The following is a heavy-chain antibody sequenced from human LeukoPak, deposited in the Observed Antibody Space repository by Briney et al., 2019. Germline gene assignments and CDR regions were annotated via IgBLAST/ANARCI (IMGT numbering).Heavy chain of an antibody. J-gene: IGHJ6*02. Sequence: PSETLSLTCAVYGGSFSGYYWSWIRQPPGKGLEWIGEINHSGSTNYNPSLKSRVTISVDTSKNQFSLKLSSVTAADTAVYYCARAVGGGSFSHYYYGMDVWGQGTTVTVSS. V-gene: IGHV4-34*01. CDR1: GGSFSGYY. D-gene: IGHD1-26*01. CDR3: ARAVGGGSFSHYYYGMDV. CDR2: INHSGST.